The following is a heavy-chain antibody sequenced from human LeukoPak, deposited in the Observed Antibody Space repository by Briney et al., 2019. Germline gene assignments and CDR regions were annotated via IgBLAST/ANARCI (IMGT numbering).Heavy chain of an antibody. J-gene: IGHJ5*02. CDR1: GGSISGYY. Sequence: PSETLSLTCTVSGGSISGYYWSWIRQPPGKGLEWIGYIYYSGSTNYNPSLKSRVTISVDTSKNQFSLKLSSVTAADTAVYYCAREPRPAAIEGYNWFDPWGQGTLVTVSS. CDR2: IYYSGST. D-gene: IGHD2-2*01. CDR3: AREPRPAAIEGYNWFDP. V-gene: IGHV4-59*12.